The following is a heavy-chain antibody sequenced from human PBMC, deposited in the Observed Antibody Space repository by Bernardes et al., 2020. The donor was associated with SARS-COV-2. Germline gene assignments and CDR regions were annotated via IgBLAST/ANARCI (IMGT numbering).Heavy chain of an antibody. J-gene: IGHJ6*02. CDR3: AGSSCGIDCYIGGLRSWDYGMDV. Sequence: SETLSLTCTVSRGSISSSNYYWGWLLQSPGKGLEWIASIYSSGNSYYNPSFQSRVRASVDTSKNQFSLRLSFVTVADTAMYYCAGSSCGIDCYIGGLRSWDYGMDVWGQGTTVTVSS. D-gene: IGHD2-21*01. V-gene: IGHV4-39*01. CDR2: IYSSGNS. CDR1: RGSISSSNYY.